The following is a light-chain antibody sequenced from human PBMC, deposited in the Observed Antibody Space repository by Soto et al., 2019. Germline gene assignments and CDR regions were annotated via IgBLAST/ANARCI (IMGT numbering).Light chain of an antibody. V-gene: IGKV3-20*01. Sequence: EVVLTQSSGTLSLSPGESATLSCRASQSVYNNYLAWYQQKPGQAPRLLIYGASTRATDIPDRFIASGSGTDFTLTIRRLEPEDFAVYYCQQFTFSLWTFGQGTRVEIK. CDR3: QQFTFSLWT. CDR2: GAS. J-gene: IGKJ1*01. CDR1: QSVYNNY.